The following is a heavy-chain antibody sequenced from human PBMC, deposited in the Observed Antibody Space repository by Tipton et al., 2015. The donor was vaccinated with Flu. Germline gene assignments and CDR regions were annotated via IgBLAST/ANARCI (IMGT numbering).Heavy chain of an antibody. J-gene: IGHJ6*02. Sequence: LSLTCAASGFTFDSYAMHWVRQAPGKGLEWVSGISWNSDIDYADSVKGRFTISRDNARNSLYLQMNSLGVEDTAFYYCAKNNGPRSYKYGMDVWGQGTTVTVSS. CDR1: GFTFDSYA. CDR3: AKNNGPRSYKYGMDV. CDR2: ISWNSDI. V-gene: IGHV3-9*01. D-gene: IGHD1-14*01.